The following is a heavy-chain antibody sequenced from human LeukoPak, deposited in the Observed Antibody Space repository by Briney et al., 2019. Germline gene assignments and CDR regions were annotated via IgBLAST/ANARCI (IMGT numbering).Heavy chain of an antibody. J-gene: IGHJ4*02. CDR1: GGSISSSNW. CDR3: ARENYGSGEYYFDY. Sequence: SGTLSLTCAVSGGSISSSNWWSWVRQPPGKGLEWIGEIYHSGGTNYNPSLKSRVTISVDKSKNQFSLKLSSVTAADTAVYYCARENYGSGEYYFDYWGQGTLVTVSS. D-gene: IGHD3-10*01. V-gene: IGHV4-4*02. CDR2: IYHSGGT.